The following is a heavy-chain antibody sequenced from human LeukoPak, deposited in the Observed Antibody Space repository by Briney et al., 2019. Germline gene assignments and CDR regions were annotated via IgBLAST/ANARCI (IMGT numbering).Heavy chain of an antibody. D-gene: IGHD3-22*01. CDR2: INHSGST. CDR1: GGSSSGYY. J-gene: IGHJ4*02. Sequence: SETLSLTCAVYGGSSSGYYWSWIRQPPGKGLEWIGEINHSGSTNYNPSLKSRVTISVDTSKNQFSLKLSSVTAADTAVYYCARGRDYYDSSGYYYSFAYWGLGTLGTVSS. CDR3: ARGRDYYDSSGYYYSFAY. V-gene: IGHV4-34*01.